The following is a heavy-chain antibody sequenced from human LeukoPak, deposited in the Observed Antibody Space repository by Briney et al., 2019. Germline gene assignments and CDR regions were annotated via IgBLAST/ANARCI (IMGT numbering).Heavy chain of an antibody. V-gene: IGHV1-2*02. CDR2: INPNSGGT. Sequence: ASVKVSCKASGYTFTGYYMHWVRQAPGQGLEWMGWINPNSGGTNYAQKFQGRVTMTRDTSISTAYMELSRLRSDDTAVYYCASLDYYDSSEDNGAFDIWGQGTTVTVSS. D-gene: IGHD3-22*01. CDR3: ASLDYYDSSEDNGAFDI. CDR1: GYTFTGYY. J-gene: IGHJ3*02.